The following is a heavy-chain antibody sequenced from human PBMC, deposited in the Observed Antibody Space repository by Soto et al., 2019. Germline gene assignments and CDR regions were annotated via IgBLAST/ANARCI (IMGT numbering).Heavy chain of an antibody. CDR3: ARARGNYYDSSGYDTFDY. Sequence: ASVKVSCKASGGTFSSYAISWVRQAPGQGLEWMGGIIPIFGTANYAQKFQGRVTITADESTSTAYMELSSLRSEDTAVYYCARARGNYYDSSGYDTFDYWGQGALVTVSS. CDR1: GGTFSSYA. J-gene: IGHJ4*02. CDR2: IIPIFGTA. V-gene: IGHV1-69*13. D-gene: IGHD3-22*01.